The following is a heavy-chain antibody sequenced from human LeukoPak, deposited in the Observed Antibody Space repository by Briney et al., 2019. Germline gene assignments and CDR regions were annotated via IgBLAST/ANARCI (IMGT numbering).Heavy chain of an antibody. CDR3: ARLDNPAVAVFDY. V-gene: IGHV4-4*02. J-gene: IGHJ4*02. D-gene: IGHD6-19*01. CDR2: IYHSGST. Sequence: SGTLSLTCAVSGGSISSSNWWSWVRQPPGKGLEWIGEIYHSGSTNYNPSLKSRLTMSVDTSKNQFSLRLSSVTAADTAVYYCARLDNPAVAVFDYWGQGTLVTVSP. CDR1: GGSISSSNW.